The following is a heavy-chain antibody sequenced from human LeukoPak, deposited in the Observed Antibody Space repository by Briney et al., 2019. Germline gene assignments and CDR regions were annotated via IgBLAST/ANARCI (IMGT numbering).Heavy chain of an antibody. V-gene: IGHV3-53*04. D-gene: IGHD5-24*01. J-gene: IGHJ4*02. Sequence: GGSLRLSCAASGFTVSSNYMSWVRQAPGKGLEWVSVIYSGGSTYYADSVKGRFTISRHNSKNTLYLQMNSLRAEDTAVYYCARARDGYIEYYFDYWGQGTLVAVSS. CDR1: GFTVSSNY. CDR3: ARARDGYIEYYFDY. CDR2: IYSGGST.